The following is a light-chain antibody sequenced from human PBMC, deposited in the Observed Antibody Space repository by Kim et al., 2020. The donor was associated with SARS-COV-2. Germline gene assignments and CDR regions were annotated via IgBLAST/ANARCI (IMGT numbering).Light chain of an antibody. CDR1: KLGSNS. Sequence: PGHTATVTCSGYKLGSNSVAWYQQKPGPSPVVVIYQYNQRPSGIPERFSGSKSGNTATLTISGTQAMDEADYYCQAWDSSTHNYVFGAGTKVTVL. CDR2: QYN. CDR3: QAWDSSTHNYV. J-gene: IGLJ1*01. V-gene: IGLV3-1*01.